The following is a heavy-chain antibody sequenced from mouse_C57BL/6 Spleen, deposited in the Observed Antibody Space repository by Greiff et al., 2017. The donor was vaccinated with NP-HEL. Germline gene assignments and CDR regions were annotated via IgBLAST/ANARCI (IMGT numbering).Heavy chain of an antibody. CDR1: GFTFSSYA. Sequence: EVMLVESGGGLVKPGGSLKLSCAASGFTFSSYAMSWVRQTPEKRLEWVATISDGGSYTYYPDNVKGRFTISRDNAKNNLYLQMSHLKSEDTAMYYCARSTGLFAYWGQGTLVTVSA. J-gene: IGHJ3*01. CDR2: ISDGGSYT. CDR3: ARSTGLFAY. D-gene: IGHD4-1*01. V-gene: IGHV5-4*03.